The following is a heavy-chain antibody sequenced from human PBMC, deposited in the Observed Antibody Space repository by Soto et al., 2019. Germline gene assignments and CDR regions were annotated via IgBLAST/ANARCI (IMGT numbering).Heavy chain of an antibody. D-gene: IGHD3-16*01. V-gene: IGHV1-69*13. CDR3: ARGGGPYVWFNEF. Sequence: SVKVSCKDSGGLFSSFSISWVRQAPGQGLEWMGGIIPVFGTTNYAQKFQGRVTITADESTNTAYMELSSLTSDDTAMYYCARGGGPYVWFNEFWGQGTQVTVSS. CDR2: IIPVFGTT. J-gene: IGHJ4*02. CDR1: GGLFSSFS.